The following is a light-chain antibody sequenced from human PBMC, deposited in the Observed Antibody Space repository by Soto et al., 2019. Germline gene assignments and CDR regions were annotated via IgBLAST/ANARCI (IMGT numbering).Light chain of an antibody. J-gene: IGLJ2*01. CDR2: LSSDGSH. V-gene: IGLV4-69*01. CDR3: QTWGTGIQV. CDR1: SGHSSYA. Sequence: QPVLTQSPSASASLGASVKLTCTLSSGHSSYAIAWHQQQPEKGPRYLMKLSSDGSHSKGDGIPDRFSGSSSGAARYLTSSSVQSEDEADCYCQTWGTGIQVFGGGTKVTVL.